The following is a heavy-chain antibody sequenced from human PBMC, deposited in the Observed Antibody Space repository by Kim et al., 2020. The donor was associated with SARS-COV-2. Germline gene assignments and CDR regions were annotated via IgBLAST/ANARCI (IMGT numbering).Heavy chain of an antibody. CDR3: AKSGFYSTGWYWLDY. J-gene: IGHJ4*02. V-gene: IGHV3-23*03. Sequence: SVKGRFTISSNNSKNTLYLQMTSLGAEDTAVYYCAKSGFYSTGWYWLDYWGQGTLVTVSS. D-gene: IGHD6-19*01.